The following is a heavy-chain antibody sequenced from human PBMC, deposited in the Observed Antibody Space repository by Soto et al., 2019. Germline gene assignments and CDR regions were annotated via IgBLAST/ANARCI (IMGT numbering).Heavy chain of an antibody. V-gene: IGHV3-23*01. D-gene: IGHD5-12*01. CDR2: ISGSGGSI. J-gene: IGHJ6*02. CDR1: GFTFSSYA. CDR3: ARGEWLRRSGYHYYGMDV. Sequence: GGSLRLSCGASGFTFSSYALSWVRQAPGKGLEWVSTISGSGGSIYYADSVKGRFTISRDNSKNTLYLQMNSLRVDDTAVYYCARGEWLRRSGYHYYGMDVWGQGTTVTVSS.